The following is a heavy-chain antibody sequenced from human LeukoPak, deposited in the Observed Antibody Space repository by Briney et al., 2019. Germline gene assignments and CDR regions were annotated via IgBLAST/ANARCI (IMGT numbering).Heavy chain of an antibody. V-gene: IGHV3-48*01. Sequence: PGGSLRLSCAASGFTFSSYSMNWVRQAPGKGLEWVSYISSSSSTIYYAAPVKGRFTISRDNAKNSLYLQMNSLRAEDTAVYYCAREAPRRFLHWGQGTLVTVSS. CDR1: GFTFSSYS. CDR3: AREAPRRFLH. CDR2: ISSSSSTI. J-gene: IGHJ4*02. D-gene: IGHD1-14*01.